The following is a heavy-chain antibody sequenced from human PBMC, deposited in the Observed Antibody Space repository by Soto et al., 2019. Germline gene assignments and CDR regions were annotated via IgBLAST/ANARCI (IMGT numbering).Heavy chain of an antibody. CDR3: ARERVSYYDSSGGFDY. D-gene: IGHD3-22*01. V-gene: IGHV3-30-3*01. J-gene: IGHJ4*02. CDR2: ISYDGSNK. Sequence: GGSLRLSCASSGFTFSSYAMHLVRQAPGKGLEWVAVISYDGSNKYYADSVKGRFTISRDNSKNTLYLQMNSLRAEDTAVYYCARERVSYYDSSGGFDYWGQGTLVTVSS. CDR1: GFTFSSYA.